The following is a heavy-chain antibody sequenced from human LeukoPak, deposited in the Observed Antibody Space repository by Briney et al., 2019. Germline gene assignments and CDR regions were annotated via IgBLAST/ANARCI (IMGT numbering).Heavy chain of an antibody. CDR2: ISYDGSNK. CDR3: AKDVPWYYDSTVDY. Sequence: TGGSLRLSCAASGFTFSSYAMHWVRQAPGEGLEWVAVISYDGSNKYYADSVKGRFTISRDNSKNTLYLQMNSLRAEDTAVYYCAKDVPWYYDSTVDYWGQGTLVAVSS. CDR1: GFTFSSYA. J-gene: IGHJ4*02. V-gene: IGHV3-30*04. D-gene: IGHD3-22*01.